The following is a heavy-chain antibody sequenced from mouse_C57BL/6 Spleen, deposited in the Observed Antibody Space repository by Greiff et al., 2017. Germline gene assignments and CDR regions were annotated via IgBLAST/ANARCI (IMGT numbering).Heavy chain of an antibody. CDR2: IRNKANGYTT. V-gene: IGHV7-3*01. J-gene: IGHJ2*01. Sequence: EVNVVESGGGLVQPGGSLSFSCAASGFTFTDYYMSWVRQPPGQALEWLGFIRNKANGYTTEYSASVKGRFTISRDTSQSILYHQMNALRAEDSAAYYCARYPPNGYLFDYWGQGTTLTVSS. CDR1: GFTFTDYY. CDR3: ARYPPNGYLFDY. D-gene: IGHD2-2*01.